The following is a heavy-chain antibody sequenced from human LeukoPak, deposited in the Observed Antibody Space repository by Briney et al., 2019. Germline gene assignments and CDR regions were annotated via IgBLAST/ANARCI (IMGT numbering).Heavy chain of an antibody. V-gene: IGHV5-51*01. D-gene: IGHD2-15*01. CDR2: IYPGDSDT. CDR3: ARRGCNGGSSYAY. CDR1: GYSFSNDW. Sequence: GESLKISCKGSGYSFSNDWIGWVRQMPGKGPEWMGIIYPGDSDTRYSPSFQGQVTILADKSISTAYLQWSSLGASDTAVYYCARRGCNGGSSYAYWGQGTLVTVSS. J-gene: IGHJ4*02.